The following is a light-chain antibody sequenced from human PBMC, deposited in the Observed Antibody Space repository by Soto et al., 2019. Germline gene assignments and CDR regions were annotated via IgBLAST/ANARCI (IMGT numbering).Light chain of an antibody. CDR1: SSDVGAYNY. V-gene: IGLV2-14*01. J-gene: IGLJ1*01. CDR2: EVS. CDR3: SSKRTTASLV. Sequence: QSVLTQPASVSGSPGQTIAISRTVTSSDVGAYNYVSWYQQHPGKAPKLMIYEVSNRPSGVSDRFSGSKSGNTASLTISGLQAADEADYYCSSKRTTASLVFGTGTKVTVL.